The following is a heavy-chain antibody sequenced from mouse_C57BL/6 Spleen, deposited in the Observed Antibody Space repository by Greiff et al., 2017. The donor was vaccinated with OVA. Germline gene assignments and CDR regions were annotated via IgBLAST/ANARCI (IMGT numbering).Heavy chain of an antibody. CDR1: GFTFSDYG. CDR2: ISSGSSTI. V-gene: IGHV5-17*01. D-gene: IGHD2-4*01. J-gene: IGHJ3*01. Sequence: EVMLVESGGGLVKPGGSLKLSCAASGFTFSDYGMHWVRQAPEKGLEWVAYISSGSSTIYYADTVKGRFTISRDNAKNTLFLQMTSLRSEDTAMYYCARDYDYDRAWFAYWGQGTLVTVSA. CDR3: ARDYDYDRAWFAY.